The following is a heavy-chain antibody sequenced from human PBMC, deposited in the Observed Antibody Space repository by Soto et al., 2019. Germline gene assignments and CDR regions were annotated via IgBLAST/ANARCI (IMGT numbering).Heavy chain of an antibody. CDR1: GFTFSSYA. V-gene: IGHV3-23*01. CDR2: ISGSGGST. D-gene: IGHD3-22*01. CDR3: SKDPFFTYYYDSSGSNNYDAFDI. Sequence: GGSLRLSCAASGFTFSSYAMSWVRQAPGKGLEWVSAISGSGGSTYYADTVKGRFTISRDNSENTLYLQMNSLRAEDTAVYYCSKDPFFTYYYDSSGSNNYDAFDIWGQGTMVTVSS. J-gene: IGHJ3*02.